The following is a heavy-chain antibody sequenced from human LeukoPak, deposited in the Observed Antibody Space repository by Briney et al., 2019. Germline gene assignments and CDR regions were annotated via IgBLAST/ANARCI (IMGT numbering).Heavy chain of an antibody. J-gene: IGHJ5*02. CDR2: IYHSGST. CDR1: GDSISSGGFY. Sequence: KPSETLSLTCTVSGDSISSGGFYWSWIRQPPGKGLEWIGYIYHSGSTYYNPSLKSRVTISVDRSKNQFSLKLSSVTAADTAVYYCAREDGFDRELLREKNWFDPWGQGTLVTVSS. CDR3: AREDGFDRELLREKNWFDP. V-gene: IGHV4-30-2*01. D-gene: IGHD1-26*01.